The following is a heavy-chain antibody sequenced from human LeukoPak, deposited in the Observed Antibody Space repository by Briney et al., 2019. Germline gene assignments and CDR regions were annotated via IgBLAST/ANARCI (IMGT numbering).Heavy chain of an antibody. CDR2: INPSGGST. Sequence: ASVKVSCKASGYTFTSNYMHWVRQAPGQGFEWMGMINPSGGSTGYARKFQGRVTMTSDTSTSTVFMELSSLRSEDTAVYSCARGLWQWLVDYWGQGTLVTVSS. J-gene: IGHJ4*02. CDR3: ARGLWQWLVDY. CDR1: GYTFTSNY. V-gene: IGHV1-46*01. D-gene: IGHD6-19*01.